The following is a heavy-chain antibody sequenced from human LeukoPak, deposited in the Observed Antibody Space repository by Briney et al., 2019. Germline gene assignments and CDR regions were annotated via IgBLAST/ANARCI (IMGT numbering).Heavy chain of an antibody. CDR1: GFTFSNYA. J-gene: IGHJ3*02. CDR2: LSNDGSNK. V-gene: IGHV3-30*14. D-gene: IGHD1-1*01. CDR3: ARDLLQLGHAFDI. Sequence: PGRSLRLSCAASGFTFSNYAMHWIRQAPGKGLEWVAVLSNDGSNKYYADSVKGRFTISRDNSKNTLYLQMNSLRAEDTAVYYCARDLLQLGHAFDIWGQGTMVTVSS.